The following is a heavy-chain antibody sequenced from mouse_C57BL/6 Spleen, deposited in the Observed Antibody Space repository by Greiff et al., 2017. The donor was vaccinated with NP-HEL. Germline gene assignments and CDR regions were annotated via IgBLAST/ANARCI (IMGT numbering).Heavy chain of an antibody. CDR1: GYTFTSYW. Sequence: QVQLQQPGAELVRPGSSVKLSCKASGYTFTSYWMDWVKQRPGQGLEWIGNIYPSDSATHYNQKFKDKATLTVDKSSSTAYMPLSSLTSEYSAVYYCARIDVEEDYFDYWGQGTTLTVSS. J-gene: IGHJ2*01. CDR3: ARIDVEEDYFDY. D-gene: IGHD2-3*01. V-gene: IGHV1-61*01. CDR2: IYPSDSAT.